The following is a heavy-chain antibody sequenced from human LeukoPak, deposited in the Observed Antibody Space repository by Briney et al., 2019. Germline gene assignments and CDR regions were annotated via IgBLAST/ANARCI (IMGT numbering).Heavy chain of an antibody. CDR3: ARHVVAVGFDY. Sequence: NPGGSLRLSCAASGFTFSTYSMNWVRQAPGKGLEWVSSITSSSRYIYYADSVKGRFTISRDNAKNSLYLQMNSLRAEDTAVYYCARHVVAVGFDYWGQGTLVTVSS. CDR2: ITSSSRYI. CDR1: GFTFSTYS. D-gene: IGHD3-22*01. V-gene: IGHV3-21*01. J-gene: IGHJ4*02.